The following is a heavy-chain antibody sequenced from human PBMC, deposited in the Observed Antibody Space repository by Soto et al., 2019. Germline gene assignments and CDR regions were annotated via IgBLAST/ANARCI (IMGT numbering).Heavy chain of an antibody. CDR1: GGSIISFY. J-gene: IGHJ6*03. V-gene: IGHV4-59*01. CDR2: IYYSGST. CDR3: ARSRKGYCSGGSCPPRGYMDV. Sequence: SVTLSLPCTVSGGSIISFYGRWIRQPPGEGLEWIGYIYYSGSTNYNPSLKSRVTISVDTSKNQFSLKLSSVTAADTAVYYCARSRKGYCSGGSCPPRGYMDVWGKGTTVTVSS. D-gene: IGHD2-15*01.